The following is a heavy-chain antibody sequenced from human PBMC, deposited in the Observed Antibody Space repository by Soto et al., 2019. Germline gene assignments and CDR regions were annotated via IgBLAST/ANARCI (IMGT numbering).Heavy chain of an antibody. J-gene: IGHJ4*02. D-gene: IGHD3-16*01. CDR3: ARSPPGGSGDAADY. CDR1: GGSISSYY. CDR2: IYYSGRT. Sequence: QVQLQESGPGLVKPSETLSLTCTVSGGSISSYYWSWIRQPPGKGLEWIGYIYYSGRTNYNPALKSRVTISVDTSKNQFSLKLSAVTAADTAVYYCARSPPGGSGDAADYWGQGTLVTVSS. V-gene: IGHV4-59*01.